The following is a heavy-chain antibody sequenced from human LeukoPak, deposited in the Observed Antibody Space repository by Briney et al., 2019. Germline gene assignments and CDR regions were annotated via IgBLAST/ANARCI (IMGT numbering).Heavy chain of an antibody. CDR2: IYYGGST. J-gene: IGHJ4*02. CDR3: ARTLLGYCSSTSCYNFDY. CDR1: GGSISSGDYY. D-gene: IGHD2-2*02. V-gene: IGHV4-30-4*08. Sequence: PSQTLSLTCTVSGGSISSGDYYWSWIRQPPGKGLEWIGYIYYGGSTYYNPFLKSRVTISVDTSKNQFSLKLSSVTAADTAVYYCARTLLGYCSSTSCYNFDYWGQGTLVTVSS.